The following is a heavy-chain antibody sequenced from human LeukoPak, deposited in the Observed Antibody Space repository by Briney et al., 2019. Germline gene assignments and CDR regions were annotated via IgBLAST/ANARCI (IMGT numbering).Heavy chain of an antibody. CDR2: GSDSGGT. V-gene: IGHV4-34*01. J-gene: IGHJ5*02. CDR3: AKNGQSGFSFDP. D-gene: IGHD2-8*01. CDR1: GGSLKGHY. Sequence: SETLSLTCAVYGGSLKGHYWSWIRQPPGKGLEWIGEGSDSGGTKFNPSLKSRVTISADTSKNQFSLKLSSVTAADTAVYYCAKNGQSGFSFDPWGQGTLVTVSS.